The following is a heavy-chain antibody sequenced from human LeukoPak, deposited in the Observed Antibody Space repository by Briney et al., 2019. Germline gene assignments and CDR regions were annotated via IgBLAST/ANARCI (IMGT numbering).Heavy chain of an antibody. V-gene: IGHV1-8*01. D-gene: IGHD6-19*01. CDR1: GYTFTSYD. J-gene: IGHJ4*02. CDR2: MNPNSGNT. CDR3: ARRVGSGWPYHDY. Sequence: ASVKVSCKASGYTFTSYDINWVRQATGQGLEWMGWMNPNSGNTGYAQKFQGRVTMTRNTSIRTAYMELSSLRSEGTAMYSRARRVGSGWPYHDYWGQETLVTVSS.